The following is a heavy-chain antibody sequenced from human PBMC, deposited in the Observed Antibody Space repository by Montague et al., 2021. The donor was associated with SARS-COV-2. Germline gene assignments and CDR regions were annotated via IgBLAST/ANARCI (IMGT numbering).Heavy chain of an antibody. J-gene: IGHJ5*02. CDR2: IYFSGSS. CDR1: GGSVSSSGYY. Sequence: SETLSLTCTLSGGSVSSSGYYWGWIRQPPGKGLEWIGSIYFSGSSYYNPSLKSRVSISVDTPKNQFSLRLSSVTSADTAVYYCARHRRGGLAVAAPNWFDPWGQGTLVTVSS. V-gene: IGHV4-39*01. D-gene: IGHD2-15*01. CDR3: ARHRRGGLAVAAPNWFDP.